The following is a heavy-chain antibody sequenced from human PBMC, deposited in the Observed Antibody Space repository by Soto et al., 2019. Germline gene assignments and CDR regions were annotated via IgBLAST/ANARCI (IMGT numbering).Heavy chain of an antibody. CDR2: IYYSGST. CDR3: ARGIYDILTGYLFDY. J-gene: IGHJ4*02. CDR1: GGSISSYY. V-gene: IGHV4-59*01. D-gene: IGHD3-9*01. Sequence: SETLSLTCTVTGGSISSYYWSWIRQPPGKGLEWIGYIYYSGSTNYNPSLKSRVTISVDTSKNQFSLKLSSVTAADTAVYYCARGIYDILTGYLFDYWGQGTLVTVS.